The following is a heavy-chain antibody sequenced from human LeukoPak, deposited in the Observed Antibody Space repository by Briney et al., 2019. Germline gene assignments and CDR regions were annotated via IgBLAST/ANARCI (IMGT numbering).Heavy chain of an antibody. Sequence: SQTLSLTCTVSGGSISSGSYYWSWIRQPAGKGLEWIGRIYTSGSTNYNPSLKSRVTISVDTSKNQFSLKLSSVTAADTAVYYCARESRGDLYYYYYYMNVWGKGTTVTVSS. V-gene: IGHV4-61*02. CDR1: GGSISSGSYY. J-gene: IGHJ6*03. D-gene: IGHD4-17*01. CDR2: IYTSGST. CDR3: ARESRGDLYYYYYYMNV.